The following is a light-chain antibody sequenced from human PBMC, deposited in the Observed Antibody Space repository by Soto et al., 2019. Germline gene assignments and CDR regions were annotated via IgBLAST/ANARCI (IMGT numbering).Light chain of an antibody. CDR3: LQHNRYPVT. V-gene: IGKV1-17*01. CDR1: QGIRND. CDR2: ATP. Sequence: EIQMTQSPSALSASVGDRVTITCRASQGIRNDLGWYQQKPGKAPKRLIYATPSLQSGVPSRFSGSGSGTAFTLTLSSLQSEDFATYYCLQHNRYPVTVGGGTKVDNK. J-gene: IGKJ4*01.